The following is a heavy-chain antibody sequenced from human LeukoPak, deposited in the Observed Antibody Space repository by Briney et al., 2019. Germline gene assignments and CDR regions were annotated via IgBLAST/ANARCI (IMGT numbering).Heavy chain of an antibody. Sequence: GGSLRLSCAASGFTFSSYGMHWVRQAPGKGLEWVAVISYDGSNKYYADSVKGRFTISRDNSKNTLYLQMNSLRAEDTAVYYCAKDLTSIVVGATGLGYWGQGTLVTVSS. V-gene: IGHV3-30*18. D-gene: IGHD1-26*01. CDR1: GFTFSSYG. CDR3: AKDLTSIVVGATGLGY. J-gene: IGHJ4*02. CDR2: ISYDGSNK.